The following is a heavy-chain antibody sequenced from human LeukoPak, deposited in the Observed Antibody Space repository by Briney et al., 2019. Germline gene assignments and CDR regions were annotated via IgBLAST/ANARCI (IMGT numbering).Heavy chain of an antibody. D-gene: IGHD1-26*01. V-gene: IGHV3-11*04. J-gene: IGHJ4*02. CDR1: GFTFSDYY. Sequence: GGALRLSCAASGFTFSDYYMSWIRQAPGKGLEWVSSISSRGDTKYYADSVKGRFTISRDNAKNSLFLQMNSLRAEDTAVYYCARTGGSYPYYFEYWGQGTLVTVSS. CDR2: ISSRGDTK. CDR3: ARTGGSYPYYFEY.